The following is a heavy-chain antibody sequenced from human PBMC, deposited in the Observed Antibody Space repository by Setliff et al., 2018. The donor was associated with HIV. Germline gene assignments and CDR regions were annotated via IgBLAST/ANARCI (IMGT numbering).Heavy chain of an antibody. CDR2: MNPKSGNT. D-gene: IGHD4-17*01. CDR3: AREPDYGIRDAFDI. CDR1: GYTFTSHD. Sequence: ASVKVSCKTSGYTFTSHDIDWVRQAPGQGLEWMGWMNPKSGNTGYARKFQGRVTMTRDTSIDTAYMELTSLTSEDTAVYYCAREPDYGIRDAFDIWGQGTMVTVSS. J-gene: IGHJ3*02. V-gene: IGHV1-8*02.